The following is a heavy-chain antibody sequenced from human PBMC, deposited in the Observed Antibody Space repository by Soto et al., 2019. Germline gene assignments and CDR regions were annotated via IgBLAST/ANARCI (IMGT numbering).Heavy chain of an antibody. J-gene: IGHJ4*02. CDR1: GFTFSNAW. D-gene: IGHD3-22*01. Sequence: GGSLRLSCAASGFTFSNAWMSWVRQAPGKGLEWVGRIKSKTDGGTTDYAAPVKGRFTISRDDSKNTLYLQMNSLKTEDTAVYYCTTIYYYDSSGYRPLDYWGQGTLVTVSS. CDR2: IKSKTDGGTT. CDR3: TTIYYYDSSGYRPLDY. V-gene: IGHV3-15*01.